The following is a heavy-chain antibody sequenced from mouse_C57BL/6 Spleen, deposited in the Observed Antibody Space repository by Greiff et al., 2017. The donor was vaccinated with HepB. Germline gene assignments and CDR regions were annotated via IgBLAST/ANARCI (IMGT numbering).Heavy chain of an antibody. V-gene: IGHV5-4*01. CDR2: ISDGGSYT. CDR1: GFTFSSYA. J-gene: IGHJ2*01. CDR3: ARTGGYYDFDY. Sequence: EVQLVESGGGLVKPGGSLKLSCAASGFTFSSYAMSWVRQTPEKRLEWVATISDGGSYTYYPDNVKGRFTISRDNAKNNLYLQMSHLKSEDTAMYYCARTGGYYDFDYWGQGTTLTVSS. D-gene: IGHD2-4*01.